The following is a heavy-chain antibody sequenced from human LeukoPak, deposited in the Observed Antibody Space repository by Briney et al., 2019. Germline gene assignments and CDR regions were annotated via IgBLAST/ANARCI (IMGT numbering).Heavy chain of an antibody. V-gene: IGHV4-34*01. J-gene: IGHJ6*04. D-gene: IGHD2-15*01. CDR1: GGSFSGYY. Sequence: SETLSLTCAVYGGSFSGYYWSRIRQPPGKGLEWIGEINHSGSTNYNPSLKSRVTISVDTSKNQFSLKLSSVTAADTAVYYCARFPTKNCSGGSCYPNLGYYYYGMDVWGKGTTVTVSS. CDR2: INHSGST. CDR3: ARFPTKNCSGGSCYPNLGYYYYGMDV.